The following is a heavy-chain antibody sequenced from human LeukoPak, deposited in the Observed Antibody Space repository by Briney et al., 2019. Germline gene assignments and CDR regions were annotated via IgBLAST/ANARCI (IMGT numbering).Heavy chain of an antibody. Sequence: GGSLRLSCAASGFTFSDYYMSWIRQAPGKGLEWVSYISSSGSTIYYADSVKGRFTISRDNAKNSLYLQMNSLRPEDTAVYYCASGAADAYAFDIWGQGTMVTVSP. J-gene: IGHJ3*02. CDR2: ISSSGSTI. CDR3: ASGAADAYAFDI. D-gene: IGHD4/OR15-4a*01. V-gene: IGHV3-11*04. CDR1: GFTFSDYY.